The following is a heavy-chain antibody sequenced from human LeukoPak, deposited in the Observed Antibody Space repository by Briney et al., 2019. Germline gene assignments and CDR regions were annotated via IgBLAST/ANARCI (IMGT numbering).Heavy chain of an antibody. CDR3: ARDRRITMVRGVINWFDP. Sequence: GSVKVSCKASGYTFTSYAISWVRQAPGQGLEWMGWISAYNGNTNYAQKLQGRVTMTTDTSTSTVYMELRSLRSDDTAVYYCARDRRITMVRGVINWFDPWGQGTLVTVSS. CDR1: GYTFTSYA. D-gene: IGHD3-10*01. V-gene: IGHV1-18*01. J-gene: IGHJ5*02. CDR2: ISAYNGNT.